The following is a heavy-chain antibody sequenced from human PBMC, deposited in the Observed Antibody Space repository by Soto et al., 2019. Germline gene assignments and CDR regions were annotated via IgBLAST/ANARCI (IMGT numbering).Heavy chain of an antibody. Sequence: GGSLRLSCAASGFTFSSYSMNWVRQAPGKGLEWVSSISSSGSTTYYADSVKGRFTISRDNSNNTLYLQMNSLRAEDTAVYYCSLSDRYYGMDVWGLGTTVTVSS. CDR3: SLSDRYYGMDV. CDR1: GFTFSSYS. V-gene: IGHV3-23*01. J-gene: IGHJ6*02. CDR2: ISSSGSTT.